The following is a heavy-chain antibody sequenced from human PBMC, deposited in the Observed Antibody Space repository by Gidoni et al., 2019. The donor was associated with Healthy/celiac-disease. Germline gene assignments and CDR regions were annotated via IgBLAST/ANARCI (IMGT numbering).Heavy chain of an antibody. Sequence: QVQLVESGGGVVQPGRSLRLSCAASGFTFSSYGMHWGRQAPGKGLEWVAVILYDGSNKYYADSVKGRFTISRDNSKNTLYLQMNRLRAEDTAVYYCARDPQPGIVGGVGDFDYWGQGTLVTVSS. CDR3: ARDPQPGIVGGVGDFDY. J-gene: IGHJ4*02. CDR1: GFTFSSYG. CDR2: ILYDGSNK. V-gene: IGHV3-33*01. D-gene: IGHD1-26*01.